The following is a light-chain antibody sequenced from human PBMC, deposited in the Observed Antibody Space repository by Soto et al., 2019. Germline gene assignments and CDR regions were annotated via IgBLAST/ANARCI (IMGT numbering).Light chain of an antibody. CDR1: QSISSY. CDR2: VTS. CDR3: QQTYSAPFT. V-gene: IGKV1-39*01. Sequence: DIQMTQSPSSLSASIGDRVTITCRASQSISSYLNWYQHKPGKVPKLLIYVTSNLQSGVLSRFIGSGSGTDFTLTISSLQPEDFRVYYCQQTYSAPFTFGPGTKVDIK. J-gene: IGKJ3*01.